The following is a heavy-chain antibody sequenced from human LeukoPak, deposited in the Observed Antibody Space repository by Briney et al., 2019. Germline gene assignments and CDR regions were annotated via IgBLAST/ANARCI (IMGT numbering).Heavy chain of an antibody. CDR3: ARSSYYFGVDAFHI. CDR1: GRSISSSSYY. D-gene: IGHD3-10*01. J-gene: IGHJ3*02. V-gene: IGHV4-39*01. Sequence: PSETLSLTCTVSGRSISSSSYYWGWIRQPPVKGLEWIGTIFYSGRTYYNPSLKNRVTISVDTAKHQFCLKLSTVTAADTAVYYCARSSYYFGVDAFHIRRQGTMVTVSS. CDR2: IFYSGRT.